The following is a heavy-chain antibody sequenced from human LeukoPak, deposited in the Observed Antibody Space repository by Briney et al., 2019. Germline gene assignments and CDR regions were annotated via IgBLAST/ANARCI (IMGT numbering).Heavy chain of an antibody. D-gene: IGHD3-16*01. J-gene: IGHJ5*02. Sequence: PGGSLRLSCAASGCTFSSYAMSWVRQAPGKGLEGCSAISGSGGSTYYADSVNGRFTISRDNSKITLYLQMNSLRAEYTAVYYCAKAYVQEVHNIWFDPWGQGALVTGSS. CDR2: ISGSGGST. CDR3: AKAYVQEVHNIWFDP. V-gene: IGHV3-23*01. CDR1: GCTFSSYA.